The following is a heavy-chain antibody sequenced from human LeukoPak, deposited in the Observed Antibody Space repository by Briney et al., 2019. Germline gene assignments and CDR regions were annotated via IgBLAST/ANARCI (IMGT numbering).Heavy chain of an antibody. Sequence: SETLSLTCTVSGGSIGSGGYYWSGFGHPPGKGRGWIGYIYYSGSTNYNPSLKSRVTISVDTSKNQFSLKLSSVTAADTAVYYCASSWDIAARRPLDYWGQGTLVTVSS. CDR3: ASSWDIAARRPLDY. V-gene: IGHV4-61*08. J-gene: IGHJ4*02. CDR2: IYYSGST. D-gene: IGHD6-6*01. CDR1: GGSIGSGGYY.